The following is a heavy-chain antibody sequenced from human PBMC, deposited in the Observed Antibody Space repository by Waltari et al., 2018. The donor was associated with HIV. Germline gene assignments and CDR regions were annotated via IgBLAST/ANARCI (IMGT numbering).Heavy chain of an antibody. Sequence: QVQLQESGPGLVKPSETLSLTCAVSGYSISSGYYWGWIRQPPGKGLEWIGSIYHSGSTYYNPSLKSRVTISVDTSKNQFSLKLSSVTAADTAVYYCARGGLDDSSGYYSEDDAFDIWGQGTMVTVSS. CDR1: GYSISSGYY. V-gene: IGHV4-38-2*01. J-gene: IGHJ3*02. D-gene: IGHD3-22*01. CDR3: ARGGLDDSSGYYSEDDAFDI. CDR2: IYHSGST.